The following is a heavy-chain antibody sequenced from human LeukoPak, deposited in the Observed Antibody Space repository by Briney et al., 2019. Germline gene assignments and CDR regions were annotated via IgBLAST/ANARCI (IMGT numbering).Heavy chain of an antibody. CDR2: IKQDGSEK. CDR3: ARGDDSSGYYPRDFDY. Sequence: QAGGSLRLSCAASGFTFSSYWISWVRQAPGKGLEWVANIKQDGSEKYYVDSVKGRFTISRDNAKNSLYLQMNSLRAEDTAVYYCARGDDSSGYYPRDFDYWGQGTLVTVSS. V-gene: IGHV3-7*03. D-gene: IGHD3-22*01. J-gene: IGHJ4*02. CDR1: GFTFSSYW.